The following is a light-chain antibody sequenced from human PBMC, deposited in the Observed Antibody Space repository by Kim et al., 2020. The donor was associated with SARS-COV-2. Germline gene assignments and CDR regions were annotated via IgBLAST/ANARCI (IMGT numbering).Light chain of an antibody. CDR1: SSNIGRDT. J-gene: IGLJ2*01. V-gene: IGLV1-44*01. CDR3: SSWDDSLYGVV. Sequence: QSVLTQPPSASGTPGQRVTISCSGSSSNIGRDTVHWYQQLPGTAPKLLIYNDNERPSGVPDRFSGSRSGTSASLAISELQFEDEADYYCSSWDDSLYGVVFGGGTQLTVL. CDR2: NDN.